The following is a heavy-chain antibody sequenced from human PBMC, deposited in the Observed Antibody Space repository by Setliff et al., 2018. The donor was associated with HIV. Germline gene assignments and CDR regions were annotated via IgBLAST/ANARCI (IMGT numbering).Heavy chain of an antibody. CDR1: GGSISSSSYY. J-gene: IGHJ3*02. CDR3: AREHCSGGSCNGFDI. Sequence: KTSETLSLTCTVSGGSISSSSYYWSWIRQPPGKGLEWIGEINHSGSTNYNPSLKSRVTISLDTSRNQFSLKLGSVTAADTAMYYCAREHCSGGSCNGFDIWGQGTMVTVSS. D-gene: IGHD2-15*01. V-gene: IGHV4-39*07. CDR2: INHSGST.